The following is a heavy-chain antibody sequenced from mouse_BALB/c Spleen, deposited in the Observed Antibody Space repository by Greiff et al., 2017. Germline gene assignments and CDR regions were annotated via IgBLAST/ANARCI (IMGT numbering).Heavy chain of an antibody. J-gene: IGHJ4*01. V-gene: IGHV14-3*02. Sequence: EVKLQESGAELVKPGASVKLSCTASGFNIKDTYMHWVKQRPEQGLEWIGRIDPANGNTKYDPKFQGKATITADTSSNTAYLQLSSLTSEDTAVYYCASSTATYYYAMDYWGQGTSVTVSS. CDR1: GFNIKDTY. CDR3: ASSTATYYYAMDY. CDR2: IDPANGNT. D-gene: IGHD1-2*01.